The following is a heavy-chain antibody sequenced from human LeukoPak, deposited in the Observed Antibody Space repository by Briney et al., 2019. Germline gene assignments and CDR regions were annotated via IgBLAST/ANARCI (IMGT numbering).Heavy chain of an antibody. CDR2: INTNTGNP. V-gene: IGHV7-4-1*02. D-gene: IGHD3-16*01. CDR3: ARDLGYRVETTWYYFDY. J-gene: IGHJ4*02. Sequence: ASVKVSCKASGYTFTSYAMNWVRQAPGQGLEWSGSINTNTGNPTYAQGFTGRFVFSLDTSVSTAYLQISSLKAEDTAVYYCARDLGYRVETTWYYFDYWGQGTLVTVSS. CDR1: GYTFTSYA.